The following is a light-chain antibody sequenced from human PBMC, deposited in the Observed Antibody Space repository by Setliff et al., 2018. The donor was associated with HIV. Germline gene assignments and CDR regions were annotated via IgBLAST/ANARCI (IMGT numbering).Light chain of an antibody. CDR1: SSDVGAYNY. V-gene: IGLV2-11*01. J-gene: IGLJ1*01. CDR2: DVT. CDR3: CSYAGRYTYI. Sequence: QSVLTQPRSVSGSPGQSVTISCTGSSSDVGAYNYVSWYQQHPGKAPKLMIYDVTKRPSGVPDRFSGSKSGNTASLTISGLQAEDEADYYCCSYAGRYTYIFGTGTK.